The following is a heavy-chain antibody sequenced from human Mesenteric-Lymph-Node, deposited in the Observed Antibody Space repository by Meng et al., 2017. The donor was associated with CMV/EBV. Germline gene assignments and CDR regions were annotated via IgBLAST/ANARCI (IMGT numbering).Heavy chain of an antibody. J-gene: IGHJ4*02. D-gene: IGHD3-3*01. CDR1: GFIFSDFY. Sequence: GESLKISCAASGFIFSDFYMTWIRQAPGKGLEWVANIKQDGSEKYYVDSVKGRFTISRDNAKNSLYLQMNSLRAEDTAVYYCARDFFSAFWSGYYPYYFDFWGQGTLVTVSS. V-gene: IGHV3-7*01. CDR2: IKQDGSEK. CDR3: ARDFFSAFWSGYYPYYFDF.